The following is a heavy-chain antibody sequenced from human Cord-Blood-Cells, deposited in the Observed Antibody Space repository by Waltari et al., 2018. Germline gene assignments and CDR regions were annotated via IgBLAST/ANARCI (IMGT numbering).Heavy chain of an antibody. CDR1: GFTFSSYG. D-gene: IGHD1-1*01. CDR2: IWYDGSNK. V-gene: IGHV3-33*06. Sequence: QVQLVESGGGVVQPGRSLRTSCAASGFTFSSYGMPWVRQAPGKGLEWVAVIWYDGSNKYYADSVKGRFTISRDNSKNTLYLQMNSLRAEDTAMYYCAKGGASKLAFFDYWGQGTLVTVSS. J-gene: IGHJ4*02. CDR3: AKGGASKLAFFDY.